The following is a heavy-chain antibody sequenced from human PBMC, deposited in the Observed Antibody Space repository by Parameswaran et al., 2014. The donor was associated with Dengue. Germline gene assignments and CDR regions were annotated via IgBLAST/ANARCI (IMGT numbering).Heavy chain of an antibody. V-gene: IGHV4-59*08. CDR2: IYYSGST. J-gene: IGHJ2*01. Sequence: PGKGLEWIGYIYYSGSTNYNPSLKSRVTISKDTSKNQLSLKLRSVTAADTAVYYCARFGLGEPAAADSSNWYFDLWGRGTLVTVSS. CDR3: ARFGLGEPAAADSSNWYFDL. D-gene: IGHD6-13*01.